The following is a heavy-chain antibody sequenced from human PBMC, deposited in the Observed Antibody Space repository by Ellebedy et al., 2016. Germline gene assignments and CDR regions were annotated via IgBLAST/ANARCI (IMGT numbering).Heavy chain of an antibody. CDR1: GYTFTSYG. V-gene: IGHV1-18*01. J-gene: IGHJ6*03. Sequence: ASVKVSCXASGYTFTSYGISWVRQAPGQGLEWMGWISAYNGNTNYAQKLQGRVTMTTDTSTSTAYMELRSLRSDDTAVYYCARASRYYYYMDVWGKGTTVTVSS. CDR2: ISAYNGNT. CDR3: ARASRYYYYMDV.